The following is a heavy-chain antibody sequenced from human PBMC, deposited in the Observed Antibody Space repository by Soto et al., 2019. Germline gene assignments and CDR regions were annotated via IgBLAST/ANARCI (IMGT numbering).Heavy chain of an antibody. CDR3: AKVPTRTVAEPPY. CDR1: GYTFTGYY. Sequence: ASVKVSCKASGYTFTGYYMHWVRQAPGQGLEWMGWINPNSGGTNYAQKFQGRVTMTRDTSISTAYMELSRLRSDDTAVYYCAKVPTRTVAEPPYWGQGTLVTVSS. V-gene: IGHV1-2*02. D-gene: IGHD4-4*01. CDR2: INPNSGGT. J-gene: IGHJ4*02.